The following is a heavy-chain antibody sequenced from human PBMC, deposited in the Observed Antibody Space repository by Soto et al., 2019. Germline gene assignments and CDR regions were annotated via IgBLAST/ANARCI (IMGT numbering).Heavy chain of an antibody. CDR2: ISSSGNTI. CDR3: ARASSQYDAFDI. CDR1: GFTFSSYS. D-gene: IGHD6-6*01. V-gene: IGHV3-48*01. Sequence: EVQLVGSGGDLVQPGGSLRLSCAASGFTFSSYSMNWVRQAPGKGLEWVSYISSSGNTIYYADSVKDRFTISRDNAKNSLYLQMNSLRAEDTAVYYCARASSQYDAFDIWGQGTVVTVSS. J-gene: IGHJ3*02.